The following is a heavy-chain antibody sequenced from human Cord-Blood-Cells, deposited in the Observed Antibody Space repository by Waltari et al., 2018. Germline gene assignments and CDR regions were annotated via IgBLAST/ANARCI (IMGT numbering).Heavy chain of an antibody. D-gene: IGHD2-2*01. Sequence: QVQLQQWGAGLLKPSETLSLTCAVYGGSLSGYYWSWIRQPPGKGLEWIGEINHSGSTNYNPSLKSRVTISVDTSKNQFSLKLSSVTAADTAVYYCARGDIVVVPAAVDAFDIWGQGTMVTVSS. CDR1: GGSLSGYY. J-gene: IGHJ3*02. CDR3: ARGDIVVVPAAVDAFDI. CDR2: INHSGST. V-gene: IGHV4-34*01.